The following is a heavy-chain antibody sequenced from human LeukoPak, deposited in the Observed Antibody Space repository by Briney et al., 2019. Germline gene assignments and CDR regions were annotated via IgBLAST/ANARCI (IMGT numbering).Heavy chain of an antibody. CDR1: GFTFRNYA. CDR3: AKVGVRGCSSSTCFIY. Sequence: GGSLRLSCAASGFTFRNYALSCVPQAPGKGVEWVSAMWGSCDTTYYADSVKGRFTISRDNSKNTMYLQMNSLRPDDTAVYYCAKVGVRGCSSSTCFIYWGQGTLATVSS. V-gene: IGHV3-23*01. D-gene: IGHD2-2*01. CDR2: MWGSCDTT. J-gene: IGHJ4*02.